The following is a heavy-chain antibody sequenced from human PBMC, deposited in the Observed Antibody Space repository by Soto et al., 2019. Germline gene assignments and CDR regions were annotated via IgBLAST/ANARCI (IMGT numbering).Heavy chain of an antibody. CDR3: ARSPYDSSGYPDY. J-gene: IGHJ4*02. D-gene: IGHD3-22*01. V-gene: IGHV4-59*01. CDR1: GGSISSYY. CDR2: IYYSGST. Sequence: SETLSLACTGSGGSISSYYWSWIRQPPGKGLEWIGYIYYSGSTNYNPSLKSRVTISVDTSKNQFSLKLSSVTAADTAVYYCARSPYDSSGYPDYWGQGTLVTVSS.